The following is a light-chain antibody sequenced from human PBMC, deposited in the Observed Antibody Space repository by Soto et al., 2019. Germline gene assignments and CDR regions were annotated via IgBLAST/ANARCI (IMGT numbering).Light chain of an antibody. V-gene: IGKV1-5*01. Sequence: DIRMTQSPSTLSASVGDRVTITCRASQGISGWLAWYQQKPGKAHKLLMYDAYSLESGVQSRFSGSGSGTEFTLTIRSLQPDDFATYYCKQYGTYLWTFGQGTKVDIK. CDR2: DAY. CDR1: QGISGW. CDR3: KQYGTYLWT. J-gene: IGKJ1*01.